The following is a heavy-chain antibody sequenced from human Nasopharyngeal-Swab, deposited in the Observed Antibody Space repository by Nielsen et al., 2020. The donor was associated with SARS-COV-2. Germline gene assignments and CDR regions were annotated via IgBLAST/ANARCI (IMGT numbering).Heavy chain of an antibody. V-gene: IGHV7-4-1*02. D-gene: IGHD2-2*01. CDR3: ARVRCTRSSCFVDY. CDR2: INTNTGNP. Sequence: WVRQAPGQGLEWMGWINTNTGNPTYAQGFTGHFVFSLDTSVSTAYLQISSLKAKDTAVYYCARVRCTRSSCFVDYWGQGTLVTVSS. J-gene: IGHJ4*02.